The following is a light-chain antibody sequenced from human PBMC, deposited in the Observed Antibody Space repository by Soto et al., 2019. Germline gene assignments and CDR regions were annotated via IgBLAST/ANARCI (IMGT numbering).Light chain of an antibody. J-gene: IGKJ5*01. CDR1: QSVAGS. V-gene: IGKV3-11*01. CDR2: DIS. Sequence: EFVCTQSPPTLSVSPGETAILCRRASQSVAGSLAWYQQKPGQAPRLLIYDISTRAAAIPARFSGIGSGTDFTLSVSSLQPEEFALDDCQQRSNRITCGQGTRLEI. CDR3: QQRSNRIT.